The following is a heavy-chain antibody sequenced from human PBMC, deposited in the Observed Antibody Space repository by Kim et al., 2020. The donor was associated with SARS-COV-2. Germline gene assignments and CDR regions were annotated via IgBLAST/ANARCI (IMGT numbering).Heavy chain of an antibody. Sequence: YADSMMGRFTISRDNAKNTLYLQMNSRQAEDTAVYYCARDPLIYGATFDHWGQGTLVTVSS. V-gene: IGHV3-74*01. D-gene: IGHD2-15*01. CDR3: ARDPLIYGATFDH. J-gene: IGHJ4*02.